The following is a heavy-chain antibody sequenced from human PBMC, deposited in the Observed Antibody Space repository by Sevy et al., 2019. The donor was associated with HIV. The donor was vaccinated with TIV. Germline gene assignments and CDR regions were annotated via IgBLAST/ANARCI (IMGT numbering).Heavy chain of an antibody. D-gene: IGHD2-8*01. CDR1: GFTFNIYS. CDR2: VSFGCGKI. J-gene: IGHJ4*02. CDR3: AREGCTKPHDY. Sequence: GGSLRLSCAASGFTFNIYSMSWVRQPPGKGLEWVATVSFGCGKINHADSVKGRFTMSRDDSKNAVYLQMNNLRVEDTAIYYCAREGCTKPHDYWGQGTLVTVSS. V-gene: IGHV3-23*01.